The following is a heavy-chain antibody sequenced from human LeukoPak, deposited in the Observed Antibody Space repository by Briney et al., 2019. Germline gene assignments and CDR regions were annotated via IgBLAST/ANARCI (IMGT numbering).Heavy chain of an antibody. Sequence: TSQTLSLTCTVSGGSISSGSYYWGWIRQPPGKGLEWIGSIYYSGSTYYNPSLKSRVTISVDTSKNQFSLKLSSVTAADTAVYYCARGRSSWSTPDYWGQGTLVTVSS. CDR2: IYYSGST. J-gene: IGHJ4*02. CDR1: GGSISSGSYY. D-gene: IGHD6-13*01. V-gene: IGHV4-39*07. CDR3: ARGRSSWSTPDY.